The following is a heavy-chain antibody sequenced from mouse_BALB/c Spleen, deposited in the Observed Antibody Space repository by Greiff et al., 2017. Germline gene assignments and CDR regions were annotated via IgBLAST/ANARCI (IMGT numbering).Heavy chain of an antibody. CDR3: ARDIRVRGYFDY. Sequence: EVKVVESGGGLVQPGGSLRLSCATSGFTFTDYYMSWVRQPPGKALEWLGFIRNKANGYTTEYSASVKGRFTISRDNSQSILYLQMNTLRAEDSATYYCARDIRVRGYFDYWGQGTTLTVSS. D-gene: IGHD2-14*01. V-gene: IGHV7-3*02. CDR1: GFTFTDYY. J-gene: IGHJ2*01. CDR2: IRNKANGYTT.